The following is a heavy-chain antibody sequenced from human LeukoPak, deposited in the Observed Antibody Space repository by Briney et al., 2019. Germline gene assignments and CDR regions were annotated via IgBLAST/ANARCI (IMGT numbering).Heavy chain of an antibody. Sequence: ASVKVSCKASGYTFTGYYMHWVRQAPGQGLEWMGWINPNSGGTNYAQKFQGRVTMTRDKSISTAYMELSRLRSDDTAVYYCVMITFGGVIVMPYWGQGTLVTVSS. J-gene: IGHJ4*02. CDR3: VMITFGGVIVMPY. D-gene: IGHD3-16*02. V-gene: IGHV1-2*02. CDR1: GYTFTGYY. CDR2: INPNSGGT.